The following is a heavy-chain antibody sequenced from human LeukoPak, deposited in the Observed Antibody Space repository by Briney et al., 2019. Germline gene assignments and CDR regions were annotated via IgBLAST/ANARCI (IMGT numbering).Heavy chain of an antibody. Sequence: GGSLRLSCATSGFTFNNYNMNWVRQAPGKGLEWVSGISWNSGSIGYADSVKGRFTISRDNAKNSLYLQMNSLRAEDTALYYCAKDKTAAAGSSAFDIWGQGTMVTVSS. CDR2: ISWNSGSI. CDR3: AKDKTAAAGSSAFDI. J-gene: IGHJ3*02. V-gene: IGHV3-9*01. CDR1: GFTFNNYN. D-gene: IGHD6-13*01.